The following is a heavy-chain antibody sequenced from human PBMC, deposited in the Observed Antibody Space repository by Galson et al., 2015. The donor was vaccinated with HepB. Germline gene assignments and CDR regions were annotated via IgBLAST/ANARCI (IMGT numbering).Heavy chain of an antibody. CDR3: ARAASGYSYGYYY. J-gene: IGHJ4*02. D-gene: IGHD5-18*01. V-gene: IGHV3-48*04. CDR2: ISSSSSTI. Sequence: SLRLSCAASGFTFSSYNMNWVRQAPGKGLEWVSYISSSSSTIYYADSVKGRFTISRDNAKSSLYLQMSSLRAEDTAVYYCARAASGYSYGYYYWGQGTLVTVSS. CDR1: GFTFSSYN.